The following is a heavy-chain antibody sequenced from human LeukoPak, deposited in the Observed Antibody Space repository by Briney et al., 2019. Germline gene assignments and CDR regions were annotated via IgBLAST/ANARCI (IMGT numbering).Heavy chain of an antibody. V-gene: IGHV3-23*01. CDR3: AKGPSDIVVSYYGMDV. CDR1: GFTFSSYA. CDR2: ISGGGYST. D-gene: IGHD5-12*01. J-gene: IGHJ6*02. Sequence: PGGSLRLSCAASGFTFSSYAMSWVRQAPGKGLEWVSVISGGGYSTYYAASVKGRFTISRDNSKNTLYLQMTSRRAEDTAVYYCAKGPSDIVVSYYGMDVWGQGTTVTVSS.